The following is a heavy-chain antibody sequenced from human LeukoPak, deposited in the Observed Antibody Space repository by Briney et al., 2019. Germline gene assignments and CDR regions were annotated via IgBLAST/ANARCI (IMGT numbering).Heavy chain of an antibody. Sequence: GGSLRLSCAASGFTFSGFCMHWVPQAPGKGLVWVARIKYHGGITNYADAVKGRFDISRDNAKNMLYLQMNSLRVEDTAVYYCAKSDGLDPWGQGTLVTVSS. V-gene: IGHV3-74*01. CDR1: GFTFSGFC. CDR3: AKSDGLDP. J-gene: IGHJ5*02. CDR2: IKYHGGIT.